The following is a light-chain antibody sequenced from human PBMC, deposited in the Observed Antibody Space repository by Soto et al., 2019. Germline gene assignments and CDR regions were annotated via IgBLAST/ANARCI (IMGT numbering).Light chain of an antibody. V-gene: IGKV3-20*01. J-gene: IGKJ1*01. Sequence: EIVLTQSPGTLSLSPGERATLSCRASQSVSSSYLAWYQLKPGQAPRPLIYGASSRAIGIPDRFSGSGSGTDFTLTISRLEPEDFAVYYCQQSGSSPWTFGQGTRWIS. CDR3: QQSGSSPWT. CDR1: QSVSSSY. CDR2: GAS.